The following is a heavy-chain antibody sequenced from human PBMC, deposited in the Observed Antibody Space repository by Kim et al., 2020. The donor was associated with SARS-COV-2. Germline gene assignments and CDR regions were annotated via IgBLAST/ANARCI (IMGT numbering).Heavy chain of an antibody. CDR1: GYTFTSYA. J-gene: IGHJ6*02. CDR3: AREGLSSSWPYYYYGMDV. V-gene: IGHV1-3*01. Sequence: ASVKVSCKASGYTFTSYAMHWVRQAAGQRLEWMGWINAGNGNTKYSQKFQGRVTITRDTSASTAYMELSSLRSEDTAVYYCAREGLSSSWPYYYYGMDVWGQGTTVTVSS. D-gene: IGHD6-13*01. CDR2: INAGNGNT.